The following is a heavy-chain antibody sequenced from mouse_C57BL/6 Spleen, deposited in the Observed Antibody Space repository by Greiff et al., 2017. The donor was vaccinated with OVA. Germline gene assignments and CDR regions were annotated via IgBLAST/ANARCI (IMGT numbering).Heavy chain of an antibody. V-gene: IGHV1-82*01. J-gene: IGHJ3*01. CDR3: ARDYGSSYPWFAY. D-gene: IGHD1-1*01. CDR1: GYAFSSSW. CDR2: IYPGDGDT. Sequence: VKLVESGPELVKPGASVKISCKASGYAFSSSWMNWVKQRPGKGLEWIGRIYPGDGDTNYNGKFKGKATLTADKSSSTAYMQLSSLTSEDSAVYFCARDYGSSYPWFAYWGQGTLVTVSA.